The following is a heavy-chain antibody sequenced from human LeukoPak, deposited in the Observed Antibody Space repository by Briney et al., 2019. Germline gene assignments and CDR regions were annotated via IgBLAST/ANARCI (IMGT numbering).Heavy chain of an antibody. CDR1: GFTFSGYS. D-gene: IGHD3-22*01. Sequence: PGGSLRLSCTASGFTFSGYSMNWIRQAPGKGLEWVSSFGTRSTSVYHASSVKGRFAISRDNAKNSLYLQMNSLRAEDTALYHCAREVSEGFDFWGQGTLVTVSS. CDR2: FGTRSTSV. J-gene: IGHJ4*02. CDR3: AREVSEGFDF. V-gene: IGHV3-21*01.